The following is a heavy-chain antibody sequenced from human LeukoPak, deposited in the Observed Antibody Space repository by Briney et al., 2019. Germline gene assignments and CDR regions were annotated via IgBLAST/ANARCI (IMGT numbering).Heavy chain of an antibody. CDR3: ARAGEMRYMDV. Sequence: GGSLRLSCEASGFTFSNYYMSWIRQAPGKGLEWGSHIKGNGATTYYAESVRGRFTISRDNAKNSLFLQMNSLRVDDTATYYCARAGEMRYMDVWGKGTAVAVS. D-gene: IGHD5-24*01. CDR2: IKGNGATT. J-gene: IGHJ6*03. V-gene: IGHV3-11*01. CDR1: GFTFSNYY.